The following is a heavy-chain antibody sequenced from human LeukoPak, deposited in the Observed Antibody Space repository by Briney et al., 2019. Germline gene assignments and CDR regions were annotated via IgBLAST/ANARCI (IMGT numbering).Heavy chain of an antibody. Sequence: SVKVSCKASGGTFSSYAISWVRQAPGRGLEWMGGIIPIFGTANYAQKFQGRVTITTDESTSTAYMELSSLRSEDTAVYYCARARPVDCSSTRCYYGSYYYYYMDVWGKGTTVTVSS. V-gene: IGHV1-69*05. D-gene: IGHD2-2*01. CDR2: IIPIFGTA. CDR1: GGTFSSYA. CDR3: ARARPVDCSSTRCYYGSYYYYYMDV. J-gene: IGHJ6*03.